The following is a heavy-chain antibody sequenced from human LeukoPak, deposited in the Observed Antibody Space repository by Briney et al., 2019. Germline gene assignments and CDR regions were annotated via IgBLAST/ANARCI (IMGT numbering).Heavy chain of an antibody. CDR3: ARDAGSTGFDP. J-gene: IGHJ5*02. V-gene: IGHV3-21*01. D-gene: IGHD2-2*01. Sequence: GGSLRLSCAASGFTFSSYSMNWVRQAPGTGLEWVSSISSSSSYIYYADSVKGRFTISRDNAKNSLYLQMNSLRADDTAVYYCARDAGSTGFDPWGQGTLVTVSS. CDR1: GFTFSSYS. CDR2: ISSSSSYI.